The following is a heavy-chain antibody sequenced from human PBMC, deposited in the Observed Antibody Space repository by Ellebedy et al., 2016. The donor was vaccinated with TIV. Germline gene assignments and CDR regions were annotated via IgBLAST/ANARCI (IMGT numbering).Heavy chain of an antibody. V-gene: IGHV1-69*13. CDR1: GGSFNNFA. D-gene: IGHD2/OR15-2a*01. CDR3: AREGILNAFDI. J-gene: IGHJ3*02. CDR2: SLPIFGSP. Sequence: SVKVSXXASGGSFNNFAINWVRQAPGQGLEWMGGSLPIFGSPYYSEKFQGRVAINADESTNTAYMGLNSLKSEDTAVYFCAREGILNAFDIWGQGTMVTVS.